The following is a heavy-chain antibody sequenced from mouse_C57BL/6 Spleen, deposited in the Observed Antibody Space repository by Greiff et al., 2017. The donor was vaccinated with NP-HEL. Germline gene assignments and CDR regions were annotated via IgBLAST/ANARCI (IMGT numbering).Heavy chain of an antibody. CDR3: ARQGITVVPFAY. CDR2: ISSGGSYT. Sequence: EVQVVESGGDLVKPGGSLKLSCAASGFTFSSYGMSWVRQTPDTRLEWVATISSGGSYTYYPDSVKGRFTISRDNAKNTLYLQMSSLKSEDTAMYYCARQGITVVPFAYWGQGTLVTVSA. CDR1: GFTFSSYG. V-gene: IGHV5-6*01. J-gene: IGHJ3*01. D-gene: IGHD1-1*01.